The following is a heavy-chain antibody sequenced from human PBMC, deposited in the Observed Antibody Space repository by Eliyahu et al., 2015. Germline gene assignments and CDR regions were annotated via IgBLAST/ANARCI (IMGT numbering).Heavy chain of an antibody. CDR3: ARDPRKGSGQEDYYYGMDV. CDR2: NNPSGGST. CDR1: GYTFPSYX. Sequence: QVQLVQSGAEVKKPGASXKVSCKASGYTFPSYXMHXVRQAPGQGLXWMGINNPSGGSTSYAXKFQGRVTMTRDTSTSTVYMELSXLRSEDTAVYYCARDPRKGSGQEDYYYGMDVWGQGTTVTVSS. J-gene: IGHJ6*02. D-gene: IGHD6-19*01. V-gene: IGHV1-46*01.